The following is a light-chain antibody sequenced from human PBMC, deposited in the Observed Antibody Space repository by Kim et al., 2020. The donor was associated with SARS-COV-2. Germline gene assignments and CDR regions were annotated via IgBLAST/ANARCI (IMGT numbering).Light chain of an antibody. CDR3: GTWDSSLSAVV. Sequence: QELTISCSGSSSNIGNNYVSWYQQHPGTAPKLLIYDNNKRPSGIPDRFSGSKSGTSASLGITGLQTGDEADYYCGTWDSSLSAVVFGGGTQLTVL. V-gene: IGLV1-51*01. CDR2: DNN. J-gene: IGLJ2*01. CDR1: SSNIGNNY.